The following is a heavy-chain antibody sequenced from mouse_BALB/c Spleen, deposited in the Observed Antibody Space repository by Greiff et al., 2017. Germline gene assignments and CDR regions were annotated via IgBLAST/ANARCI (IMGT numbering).Heavy chain of an antibody. Sequence: EVQLVESGGGLVKPGGSLKLSCAASGFTFSSYAMSWVRQTPEKRLEWVASISSGGSTYYPDSVKGRFTISRDNARNILYLQMSSLRSEDTAMYYCAREYRYDGAWFAYWGQGTLVTVSA. J-gene: IGHJ3*01. D-gene: IGHD2-14*01. V-gene: IGHV5-6-5*01. CDR2: ISSGGST. CDR1: GFTFSSYA. CDR3: AREYRYDGAWFAY.